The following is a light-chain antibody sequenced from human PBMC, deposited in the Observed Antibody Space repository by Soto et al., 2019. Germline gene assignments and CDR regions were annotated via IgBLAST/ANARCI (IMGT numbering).Light chain of an antibody. CDR1: QSVGNN. CDR3: QQYGDWPLT. CDR2: ATS. Sequence: EIVVTQSPATLSVSPGERATLSCRASQSVGNNFAWYQQKPGQAPRLLIFATSTRATGVPARFSGSGSGTEFTLPIRSLQSEEFAVYYCQQYGDWPLTFGGGAKVEI. J-gene: IGKJ4*01. V-gene: IGKV3-15*01.